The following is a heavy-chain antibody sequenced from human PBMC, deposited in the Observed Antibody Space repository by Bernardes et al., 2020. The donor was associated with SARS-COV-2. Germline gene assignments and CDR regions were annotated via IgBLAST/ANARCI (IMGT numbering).Heavy chain of an antibody. CDR3: ARDAGVVAIHYYDY. CDR1: GFAFRSYA. CDR2: IGGLAITT. J-gene: IGHJ4*02. V-gene: IGHV3-23*01. Sequence: GSLRLSCGASGFAFRSYAMHWVRQAPGKGLEWVSSIGGLAITTYYADSVKGRFTISRDNSKNILYLQMNSLRAEDTAVYYCARDAGVVAIHYYDYWGQGTLVTVSS. D-gene: IGHD2-15*01.